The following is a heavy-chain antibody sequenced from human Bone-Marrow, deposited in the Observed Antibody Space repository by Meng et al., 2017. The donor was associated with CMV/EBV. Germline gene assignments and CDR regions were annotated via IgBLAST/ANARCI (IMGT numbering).Heavy chain of an antibody. Sequence: ASVKVSCKASAYTFTSYGISWVRQAPGQGLEWMGIINPSGGSTSYAQKFQGRVTMTRDTSTSTVYMELSSLRSEDTAVYYCARDHRGSYSTPFDYWGQGTLVTVAS. CDR2: INPSGGST. CDR1: AYTFTSYG. J-gene: IGHJ4*02. CDR3: ARDHRGSYSTPFDY. V-gene: IGHV1-46*01. D-gene: IGHD1-26*01.